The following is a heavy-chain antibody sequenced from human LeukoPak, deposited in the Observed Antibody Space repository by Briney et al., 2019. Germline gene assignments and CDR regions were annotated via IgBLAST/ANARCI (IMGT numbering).Heavy chain of an antibody. V-gene: IGHV1-8*01. D-gene: IGHD2-2*01. Sequence: ASVKVSCKASGYTFTSYDINWVRQATGQGLEWMGWMNPNSGNTGYAQKFQGRVTMTRNTSISTAYMELSSLRSEDTAVYYCARGLSARRYCSSTSCYGDDYWGQGTLVTVSS. CDR1: GYTFTSYD. CDR2: MNPNSGNT. CDR3: ARGLSARRYCSSTSCYGDDY. J-gene: IGHJ4*02.